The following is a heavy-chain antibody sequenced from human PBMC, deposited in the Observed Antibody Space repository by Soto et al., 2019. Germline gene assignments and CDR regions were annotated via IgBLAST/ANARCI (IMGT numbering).Heavy chain of an antibody. J-gene: IGHJ4*02. CDR1: GGSISSGGYY. CDR2: IFYSGST. CDR3: AGAPGDYFDY. V-gene: IGHV4-31*03. Sequence: QVQLQESGPGLVKPSQTLSLTCTVSGGSISSGGYYWSWIRQHPGKGLEWIGYIFYSGSTYYNPSFKSRVTMSVDTSNNKLSLVLGSVTAADNGVYYCAGAPGDYFDYWGQGTLVTVSS.